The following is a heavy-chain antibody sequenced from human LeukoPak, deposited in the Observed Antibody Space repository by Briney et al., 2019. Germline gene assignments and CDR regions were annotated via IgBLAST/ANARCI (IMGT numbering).Heavy chain of an antibody. CDR1: GFTFDDYA. Sequence: PGGSLRLSCAASGFTFDDYAMHWVRQAPGKGLEWVSLISGDGGSTYYADSVKGRFTISRDNSKNSLYLQMNSLRTEDTALYYCAKDQYSSSWYYYYGMDVWGQGTTVTVYS. CDR2: ISGDGGST. CDR3: AKDQYSSSWYYYYGMDV. V-gene: IGHV3-43*02. D-gene: IGHD6-13*01. J-gene: IGHJ6*02.